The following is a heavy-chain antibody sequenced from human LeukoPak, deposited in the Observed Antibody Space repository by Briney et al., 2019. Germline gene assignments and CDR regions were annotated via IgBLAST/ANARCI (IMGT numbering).Heavy chain of an antibody. V-gene: IGHV3-7*01. CDR3: APYYYGSETSRGY. CDR2: IKKDGSEK. CDR1: GLTFSSQW. J-gene: IGHJ4*02. Sequence: GGSLRLSCAASGLTFSSQWMSWARQAPGKGLEWVANIKKDGSEKYYVDSVKGRFTISRDNAKNSVYLQMNSLRVEDTAVYYCAPYYYGSETSRGYWGQGTLVTVSS. D-gene: IGHD3-10*01.